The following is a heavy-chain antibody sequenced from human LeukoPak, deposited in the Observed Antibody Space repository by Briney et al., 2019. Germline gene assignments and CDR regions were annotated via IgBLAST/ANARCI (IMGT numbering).Heavy chain of an antibody. CDR1: GITLSNYG. V-gene: IGHV3-23*01. CDR2: ISGSGDNT. Sequence: PGGSLRLSCEVSGITLSNYGMSWVRQAPGRGLEWVSGISGSGDNTLYADSVKGRFTISRDNSKNTLYLEMNSLRAEDTAIYYCAKMKGHPLPKYYMDVWGQGTTVTVSS. CDR3: AKMKGHPLPKYYMDV. D-gene: IGHD1-26*01. J-gene: IGHJ6*01.